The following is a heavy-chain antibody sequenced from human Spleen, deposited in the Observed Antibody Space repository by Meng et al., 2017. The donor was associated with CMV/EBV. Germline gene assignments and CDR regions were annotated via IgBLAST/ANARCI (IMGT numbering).Heavy chain of an antibody. D-gene: IGHD5-18*01. CDR3: ATWRIQLSNWFDP. V-gene: IGHV3-21*01. CDR2: ITSSSSHI. Sequence: GGSLRLSCAASGFTFSSYTMNWVRQAPGKGLEWVSCITSSSSHIYYADSVRGRFTISRDNAKNSLYLQMNSLRAEDTAVYYCATWRIQLSNWFDPWGQGTLVTVSS. CDR1: GFTFSSYT. J-gene: IGHJ5*02.